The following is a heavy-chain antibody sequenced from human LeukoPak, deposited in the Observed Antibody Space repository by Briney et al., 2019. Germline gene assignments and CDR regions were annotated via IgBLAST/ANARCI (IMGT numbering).Heavy chain of an antibody. V-gene: IGHV4-39*01. CDR2: IYYSGST. D-gene: IGHD2-2*03. Sequence: SETLSLTCTVSGGSISSSSYYWGWIRKPPGKGQEWIGSIYYSGSTYYNPSFKSRITISVDTSENQFSLKVSSVTAADTAVYYCARQTSFMDIVVVPAAPDGNWFDPWGQGTLVTVSS. CDR1: GGSISSSSYY. J-gene: IGHJ5*02. CDR3: ARQTSFMDIVVVPAAPDGNWFDP.